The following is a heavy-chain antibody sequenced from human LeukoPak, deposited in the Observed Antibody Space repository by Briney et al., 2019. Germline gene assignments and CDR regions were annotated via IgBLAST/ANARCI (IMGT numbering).Heavy chain of an antibody. D-gene: IGHD3-16*01. CDR3: ARYDSRGSASTRFDY. Sequence: SETLSLTCAVSGYSLGKNYYWGWIRQSPGKGLEWSGRIYGRASTSYNPSLMNRVTMSVDTSKNHFSLQLTSVTAADTAVYYCARYDSRGSASTRFDYWGPGILVTVSS. V-gene: IGHV4-38-2*01. CDR2: IYGRAST. CDR1: GYSLGKNYY. J-gene: IGHJ4*02.